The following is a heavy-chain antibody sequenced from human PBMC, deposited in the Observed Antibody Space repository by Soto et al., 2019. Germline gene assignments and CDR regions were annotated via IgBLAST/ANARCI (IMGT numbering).Heavy chain of an antibody. Sequence: GGSLRPSCAASGFTVSSYWMSWVRQAPGKGLEWVANIKQDGSEKYYVDSVKGRFTISRDNAKNSLYLQMNSLRAEDTAVYYCARVTYYYDSSGDFDYWGQGTLVTVSS. CDR2: IKQDGSEK. D-gene: IGHD3-22*01. J-gene: IGHJ4*02. V-gene: IGHV3-7*01. CDR3: ARVTYYYDSSGDFDY. CDR1: GFTVSSYW.